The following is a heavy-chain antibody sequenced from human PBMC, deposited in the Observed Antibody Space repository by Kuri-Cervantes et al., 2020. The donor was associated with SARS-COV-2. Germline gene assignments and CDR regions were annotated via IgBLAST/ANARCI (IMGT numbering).Heavy chain of an antibody. J-gene: IGHJ6*03. CDR1: GFIFSDYY. CDR2: ISSSSTI. CDR3: ARVQHRYYYYYYMDV. Sequence: GGSLRLSCAASGFIFSDYYMNWVRQAPGKGLEWVSSISSSSTIYYADSVKGRFTISRDNAKNSLYLQMNSLRAEDTAVYYCARVQHRYYYYYYMDVWGKGTTVTVSS. V-gene: IGHV3-69-1*01. D-gene: IGHD3-10*01.